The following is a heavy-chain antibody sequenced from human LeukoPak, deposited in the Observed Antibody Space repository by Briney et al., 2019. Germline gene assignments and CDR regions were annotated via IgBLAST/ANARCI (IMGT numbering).Heavy chain of an antibody. CDR3: AGSPYSSSSEFDY. Sequence: SETLSLTCTVSGGSISSYYWSWIRQPPGKGLEWIGYIYYSGSTNYNPSLKSRVTISVDTSKNQFSLKLSSVTAADTAVYYCAGSPYSSSSEFDYWGQGTLVTVSS. V-gene: IGHV4-59*01. J-gene: IGHJ4*02. CDR2: IYYSGST. D-gene: IGHD6-6*01. CDR1: GGSISSYY.